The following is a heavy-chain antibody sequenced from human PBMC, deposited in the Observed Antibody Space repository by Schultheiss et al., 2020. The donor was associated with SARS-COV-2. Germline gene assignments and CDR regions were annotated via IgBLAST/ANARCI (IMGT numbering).Heavy chain of an antibody. CDR3: ARGGGGGSPDY. CDR1: GYTFTSYY. Sequence: ASVKVSCKASGYTFTSYYMHWVRQAPGQGLEWMGIINPSGGSTSYAQKFQGRVTITGDTSASTAYMELSSLRSDDTAVYYCARGGGGGSPDYWGQGTLVTVSS. D-gene: IGHD3-10*01. CDR2: INPSGGST. V-gene: IGHV1-46*01. J-gene: IGHJ4*02.